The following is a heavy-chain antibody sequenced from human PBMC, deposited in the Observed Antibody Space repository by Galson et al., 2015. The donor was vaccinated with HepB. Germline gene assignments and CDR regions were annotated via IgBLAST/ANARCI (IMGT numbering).Heavy chain of an antibody. CDR2: INTNTGNP. V-gene: IGHV7-4-1*02. Sequence: SVKVSCKASGYTFTSYGMNWVRQAPGQGLEWMGWINTNTGNPTYAQGFTGRFVFSLDTSVSTAYLHISSLKAEDTAIYYCARGFTVSSTWNYSGYWGQGTLVTVSS. D-gene: IGHD6-13*01. CDR1: GYTFTSYG. J-gene: IGHJ4*02. CDR3: ARGFTVSSTWNYSGY.